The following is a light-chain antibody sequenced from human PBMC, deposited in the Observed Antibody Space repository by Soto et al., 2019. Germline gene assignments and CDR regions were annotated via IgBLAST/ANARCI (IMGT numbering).Light chain of an antibody. Sequence: QSVLTQAPSASGTPGQRVTISCSGSSSNIGSNYVYWYQQLPGTAPKLLMYRSNQRPSGVPDRFSGSKSGTSDSLAISGLRSEYEADYYCAAWDDSLSGWLFGGGTKVTVL. CDR1: SSNIGSNY. V-gene: IGLV1-47*01. CDR3: AAWDDSLSGWL. J-gene: IGLJ3*02. CDR2: RSN.